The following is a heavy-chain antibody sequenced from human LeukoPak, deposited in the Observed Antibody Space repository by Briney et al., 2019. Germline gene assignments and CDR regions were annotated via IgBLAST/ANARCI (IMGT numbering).Heavy chain of an antibody. V-gene: IGHV1-2*06. D-gene: IGHD3-22*01. J-gene: IGHJ4*02. CDR1: GYTFTGYY. CDR2: INPNSGGT. CDR3: ARADLYYYDSSGYN. Sequence: ASVKVSCKASGYTFTGYYMHWVRQAPGRGLEWMGRINPNSGGTNYAQKFQGRVTMTRDTSISTAYMELSRLRSDDTAVYYCARADLYYYDSSGYNWGQGTLVSVCS.